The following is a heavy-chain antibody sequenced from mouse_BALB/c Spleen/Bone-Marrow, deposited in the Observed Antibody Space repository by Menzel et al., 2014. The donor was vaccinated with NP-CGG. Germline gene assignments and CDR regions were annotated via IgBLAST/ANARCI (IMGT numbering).Heavy chain of an antibody. CDR2: ISSGGTYT. CDR1: GFTFSSYG. D-gene: IGHD1-1*01. J-gene: IGHJ1*01. V-gene: IGHV5-6*01. Sequence: EVKVVESGGDLVKPGGSLKLSCAASGFTFSSYGMSWVRQTPDKGLEWVATISSGGTYTFYPDSVKGRFTISRDNAKNTLYLRMSSLKSEDTAMYYCTRQGSDGYDSREDWYFDVWGAGTTVTVSS. CDR3: TRQGSDGYDSREDWYFDV.